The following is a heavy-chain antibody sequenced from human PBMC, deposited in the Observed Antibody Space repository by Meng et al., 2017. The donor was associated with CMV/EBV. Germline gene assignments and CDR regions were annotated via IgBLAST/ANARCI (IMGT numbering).Heavy chain of an antibody. J-gene: IGHJ4*02. CDR1: GCTLTELS. CDR3: ATARVDCSSTSCYTYYFDY. D-gene: IGHD2-2*02. CDR2: FDPEDGET. Sequence: ASVKVSCKVSGCTLTELSRHWVRQAPGKGLEWMGGFDPEDGETIYAQKFQGRVTMTEDTSTDTAYMELSSLRSEDTAVYYCATARVDCSSTSCYTYYFDYWGQGTLVTVSS. V-gene: IGHV1-24*01.